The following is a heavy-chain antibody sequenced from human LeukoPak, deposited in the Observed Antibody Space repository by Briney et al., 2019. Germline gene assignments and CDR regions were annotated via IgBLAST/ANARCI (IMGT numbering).Heavy chain of an antibody. D-gene: IGHD6-19*01. J-gene: IGHJ6*03. V-gene: IGHV4-34*01. CDR3: AASDYYYYYMDV. Sequence: SEPLSLTCAFYGGPFSGFYWTWIRQPPGKGLDWIGEINHSGSTNYNPSLKSRVTISVDTSKNQFSLRLSSVTAADTAVYYCAASDYYYYYMDVWGKGTTVTVSS. CDR2: INHSGST. CDR1: GGPFSGFY.